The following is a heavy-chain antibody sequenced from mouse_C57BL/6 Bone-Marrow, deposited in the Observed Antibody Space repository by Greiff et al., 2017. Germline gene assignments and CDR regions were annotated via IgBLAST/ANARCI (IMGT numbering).Heavy chain of an antibody. CDR3: TTDYYGSSSYYYAMDY. D-gene: IGHD1-1*01. J-gene: IGHJ4*01. Sequence: EVQLQQSGAELVRPGASVKLSCTASGFNIKDDYMHWVKQRPEQGLEWIGWIEPENGDTEYASKFQGKATITADTSSNTAYLQLSSLTSEDTAVYYCTTDYYGSSSYYYAMDYWGQGTSVTVSS. CDR1: GFNIKDDY. V-gene: IGHV14-4*01. CDR2: IEPENGDT.